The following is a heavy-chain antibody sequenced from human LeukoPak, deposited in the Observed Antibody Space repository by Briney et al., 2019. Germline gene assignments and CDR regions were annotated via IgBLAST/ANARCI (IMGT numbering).Heavy chain of an antibody. CDR1: GASINSHY. D-gene: IGHD6-13*01. CDR2: VFNGGST. Sequence: SETLSLTCSVSGASINSHYWSWIRQSPGKGLEWIGYVFNGGSTYYNPSLKSRVTMSVDRSKNQFSLKLSSMTAADTAMYYRARAPGGTGDYFDYWGQGTLVPVSS. J-gene: IGHJ4*02. CDR3: ARAPGGTGDYFDY. V-gene: IGHV4-59*11.